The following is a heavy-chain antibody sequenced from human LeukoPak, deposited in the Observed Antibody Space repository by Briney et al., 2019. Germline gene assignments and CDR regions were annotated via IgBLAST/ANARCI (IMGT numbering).Heavy chain of an antibody. J-gene: IGHJ5*02. CDR3: ARVLRDGSGSSNWFDP. CDR2: IYYSGST. D-gene: IGHD3-10*01. Sequence: SETLSLTCTVSGGSISIGGYYWSWIRQHPGKGLEWIGYIYYSGSTYYNPSLKSRVTISVDTSKNQFSLKLSSVTAADTAVYYCARVLRDGSGSSNWFDPWGQGTLVTVSS. V-gene: IGHV4-31*03. CDR1: GGSISIGGYY.